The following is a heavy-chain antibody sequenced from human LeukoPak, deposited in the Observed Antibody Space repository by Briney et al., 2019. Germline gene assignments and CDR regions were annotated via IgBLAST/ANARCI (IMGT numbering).Heavy chain of an antibody. CDR2: IGSTGTLI. V-gene: IGHV3-21*01. Sequence: PGGSLRLSCSGSGFTFSPYIANWVRQAPGKGLEWLSSIGSTGTLIWHADSVKGRFTISRDNAKNSLYLQMNSLRAEDTAVYYCARASRGIAAAVVLSLFETGTPSAPKYWGQGTLVTVSS. CDR3: ARASRGIAAAVVLSLFETGTPSAPKY. CDR1: GFTFSPYI. J-gene: IGHJ4*02. D-gene: IGHD6-13*01.